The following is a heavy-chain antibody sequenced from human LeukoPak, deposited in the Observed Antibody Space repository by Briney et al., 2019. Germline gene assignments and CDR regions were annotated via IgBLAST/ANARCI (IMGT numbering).Heavy chain of an antibody. Sequence: SETLSLTCTVSGGSISSGDNYWNWIRQPAGKGLEWIGRIYTSGSTNYNPSLKSRVTISVDASRNQFSLKLSSVTAADTAVYYCARVLSYDIPPGWFDPWGQGTLVTVSS. CDR1: GGSISSGDNY. CDR2: IYTSGST. CDR3: ARVLSYDIPPGWFDP. J-gene: IGHJ5*02. D-gene: IGHD3-9*01. V-gene: IGHV4-61*02.